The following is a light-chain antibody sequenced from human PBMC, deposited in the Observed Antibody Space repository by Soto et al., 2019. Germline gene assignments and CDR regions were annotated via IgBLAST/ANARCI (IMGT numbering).Light chain of an antibody. V-gene: IGKV1-5*03. CDR3: EQYNAYPRT. CDR1: QSISTW. Sequence: DIQMTQSPSTLSASVGDRVTITCRASQSISTWLAWYQQKPGKAPYLLIYKAPSLEGGVPSKFSGSRSGTEYYITLSCLQPDYFAPYYCEQYNAYPRTFGGGTTVEIK. CDR2: KAP. J-gene: IGKJ4*01.